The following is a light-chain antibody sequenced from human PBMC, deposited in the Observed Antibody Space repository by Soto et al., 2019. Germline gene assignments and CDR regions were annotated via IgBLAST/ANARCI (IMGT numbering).Light chain of an antibody. V-gene: IGKV2D-29*01. CDR1: QSLLQSDGKTY. Sequence: DLVMTQTPLSLSVTPGQPASISCKSSQSLLQSDGKTYLFWLLQKPGQPPKLLIYEVSKRFSGVPDRFSGSGSGTEFTLKISRVEAEDVGVYYCMQTIQLPITFGQGTRLEIK. CDR3: MQTIQLPIT. J-gene: IGKJ5*01. CDR2: EVS.